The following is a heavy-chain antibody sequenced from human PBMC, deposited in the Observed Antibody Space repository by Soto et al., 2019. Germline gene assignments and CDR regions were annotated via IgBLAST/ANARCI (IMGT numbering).Heavy chain of an antibody. CDR3: TTRPYYDFWSGYYGGMDV. Sequence: GGSLRLSCAASGFTFSNAWMNWVRQAPGKGLEWVGRIKSKTDGGTTDYAAPVKGRFTISRDDSKNTLYLQMNSLKTEDTAVYYCTTRPYYDFWSGYYGGMDVWGQGTTVTVSS. CDR1: GFTFSNAW. V-gene: IGHV3-15*07. D-gene: IGHD3-3*01. J-gene: IGHJ6*02. CDR2: IKSKTDGGTT.